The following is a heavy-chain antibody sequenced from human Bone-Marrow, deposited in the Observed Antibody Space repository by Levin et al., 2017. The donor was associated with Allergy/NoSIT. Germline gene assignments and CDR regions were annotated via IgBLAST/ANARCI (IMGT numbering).Heavy chain of an antibody. V-gene: IGHV4-59*01. CDR2: IYFTGSI. CDR3: ARLLSSSRNLYNWFDP. D-gene: IGHD2-2*01. CDR1: GGSMSNYY. Sequence: GSLRLSCTVSGGSMSNYYWSWIRQPPGKGLEWMGYIYFTGSINYNPSLKSRVPISVDAPKNQFSLNLSSVTAADTAVYYYARLLSSSRNLYNWFDPWGQGTLVTVSS. J-gene: IGHJ5*02.